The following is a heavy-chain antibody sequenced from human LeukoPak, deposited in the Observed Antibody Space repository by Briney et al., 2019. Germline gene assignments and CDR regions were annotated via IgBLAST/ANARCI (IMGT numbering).Heavy chain of an antibody. V-gene: IGHV4-59*01. J-gene: IGHJ4*02. D-gene: IGHD2-15*01. Sequence: PSETLSLTCTVSGGSISSYYWSWIRQPPGKGLEWIGYIYYSGSTNYNPSLKSRVTISVDTSKNQFSLKLSSVTAADTAVYYCARVVLYCSGGSCLYYFDYWGQGTLVTVSS. CDR2: IYYSGST. CDR3: ARVVLYCSGGSCLYYFDY. CDR1: GGSISSYY.